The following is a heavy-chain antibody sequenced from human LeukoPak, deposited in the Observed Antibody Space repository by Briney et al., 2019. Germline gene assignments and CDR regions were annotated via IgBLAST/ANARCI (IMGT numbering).Heavy chain of an antibody. V-gene: IGHV3-7*01. Sequence: PGGPLRLSCAASGFTFSSYWMSWVRQAPGKGLEWVANIKQDGSGKYYVDSVKGRFTISRDNAKNSLYLQMNSLRAEDTAVYYCARGHYYDSSGYVSYWGQGTLVTVSS. CDR2: IKQDGSGK. CDR3: ARGHYYDSSGYVSY. J-gene: IGHJ4*02. CDR1: GFTFSSYW. D-gene: IGHD3-22*01.